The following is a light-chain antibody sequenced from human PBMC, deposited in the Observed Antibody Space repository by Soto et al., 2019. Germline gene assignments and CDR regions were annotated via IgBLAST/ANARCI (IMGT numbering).Light chain of an antibody. V-gene: IGKV1-39*01. Sequence: DIQMTQSPSSLSASVGDRVTITCRASQSISSYLNWYQQKPGKAPKLLIYAASSLQSGVPSRFSGSGSGTDFTLTISSLQPEDFATYYWQQSYDTPALTFGGGTKVEIK. J-gene: IGKJ4*01. CDR3: QQSYDTPALT. CDR1: QSISSY. CDR2: AAS.